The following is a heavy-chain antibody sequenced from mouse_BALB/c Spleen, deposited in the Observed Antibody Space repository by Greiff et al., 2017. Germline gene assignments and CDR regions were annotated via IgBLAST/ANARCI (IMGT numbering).Heavy chain of an antibody. Sequence: VQLVESGPELVRPGESVKISCKGSGYTFTDYAMHWVKQSHAKSLEWIGVISIYYDNTNYNQKFKGKATMTVDKSSSTAYMELARLTSEDSAIYYCASRSTMVTWYFDVWGAGTTVTVSS. J-gene: IGHJ1*01. CDR1: GYTFTDYA. CDR3: ASRSTMVTWYFDV. CDR2: ISIYYDNT. D-gene: IGHD2-2*01. V-gene: IGHV1-67*01.